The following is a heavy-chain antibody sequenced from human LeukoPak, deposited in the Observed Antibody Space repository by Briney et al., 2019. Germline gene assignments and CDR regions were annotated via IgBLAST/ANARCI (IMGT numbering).Heavy chain of an antibody. CDR3: ARGDYGRRKIDY. CDR1: GFTFSSYE. Sequence: SGGSLRLSCAASGFTFSSYEMNWVRQAPGKGLEWVSYISSSGSTIYYADSVKGRFTISRDNAKNSLYLQMNSLRAEDTAVYYCARGDYGRRKIDYWGQGTLVTVSS. D-gene: IGHD4-17*01. J-gene: IGHJ4*02. CDR2: ISSSGSTI. V-gene: IGHV3-48*03.